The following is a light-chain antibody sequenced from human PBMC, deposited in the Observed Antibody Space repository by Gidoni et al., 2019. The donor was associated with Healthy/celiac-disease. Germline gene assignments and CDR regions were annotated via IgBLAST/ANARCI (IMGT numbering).Light chain of an antibody. V-gene: IGKV3-11*01. Sequence: ELVLTQSPATLSLSPGERATLACRASQSVSSYLAWYQQKPGQAPRLLIYDASNRATGIPARCSGSGSGTDFTLTISSIEPEDFAVDYCQQRSNWPPLTFGGGTKVEIK. CDR2: DAS. CDR3: QQRSNWPPLT. CDR1: QSVSSY. J-gene: IGKJ4*01.